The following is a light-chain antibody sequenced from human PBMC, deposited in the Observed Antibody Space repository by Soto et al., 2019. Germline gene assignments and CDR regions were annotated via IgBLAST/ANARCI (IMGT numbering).Light chain of an antibody. Sequence: QSVLTQPRSVSGSPGQSVTISCTGTSSDVGAYNYVSRHQQHPGKAPKLMIYDVSKRPSGVPDRFSGSKSGNTASLTISGLQAEDEADYYCCSYAGSYTYVFGNGTKVTVL. CDR3: CSYAGSYTYV. CDR2: DVS. J-gene: IGLJ1*01. V-gene: IGLV2-11*01. CDR1: SSDVGAYNY.